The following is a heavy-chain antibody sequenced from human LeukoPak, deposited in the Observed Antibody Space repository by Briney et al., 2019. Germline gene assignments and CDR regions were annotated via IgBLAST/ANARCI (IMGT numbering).Heavy chain of an antibody. D-gene: IGHD6-25*01. V-gene: IGHV3-66*01. J-gene: IGHJ4*02. CDR3: ARLSATTWYYFDY. Sequence: GGSLRLSCAASGFTVSSNYVSWVRQAPGKGLEWVSVIYRDGSTYYADSVKGRFTISRDNSKNTLYLQMNGLRAEDTAVYYCARLSATTWYYFDYWGQGTLVTVSS. CDR2: IYRDGST. CDR1: GFTVSSNY.